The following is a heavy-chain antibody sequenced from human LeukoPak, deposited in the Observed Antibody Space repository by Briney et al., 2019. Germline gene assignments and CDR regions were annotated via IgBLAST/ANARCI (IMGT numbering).Heavy chain of an antibody. D-gene: IGHD3-22*01. CDR1: GGSISSYY. J-gene: IGHJ4*02. Sequence: SETPSLTCTVSGGSISSYYWSWIRQPPGKGLEWIGYTHYSGTNYNPSLKSRVTISADTSKNQFSLKLSSVTAADTAVYYCARGISYYDSSGIDYWGQGTLVTVSS. CDR2: THYSGT. V-gene: IGHV4-59*01. CDR3: ARGISYYDSSGIDY.